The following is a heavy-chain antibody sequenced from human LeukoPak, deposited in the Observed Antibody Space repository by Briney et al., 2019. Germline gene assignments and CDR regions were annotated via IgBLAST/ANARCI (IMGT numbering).Heavy chain of an antibody. CDR2: IRSKAYGGTT. CDR3: TRDRGLHTY. J-gene: IGHJ4*02. D-gene: IGHD3-10*01. CDR1: GFTFGDYA. Sequence: GGSLRLSCTASGFTFGDYARSWFRQAPGKGLEWVGFIRSKAYGGTTEYAASVKGRFTISRDDSKSIAYLQMNSLKTEDTAVYYCTRDRGLHTYWGQGTLVTVSS. V-gene: IGHV3-49*03.